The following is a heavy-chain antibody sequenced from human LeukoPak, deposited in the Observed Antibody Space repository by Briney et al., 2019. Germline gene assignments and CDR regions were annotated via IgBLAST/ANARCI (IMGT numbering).Heavy chain of an antibody. V-gene: IGHV3-21*06. J-gene: IGHJ3*02. CDR2: TDTSGNYI. CDR1: GFTFSNYG. CDR3: ARGRSITLLRGVAMSDGFDI. D-gene: IGHD3-10*01. Sequence: PGGSLRLSCEASGFTFSNYGMNWVRQAPGKGLEWVSFTDTSGNYIYYGDSVKGRFTISRDNARNLFFLQMNGLRAEDTAVYYCARGRSITLLRGVAMSDGFDIWGQGAMVAVSS.